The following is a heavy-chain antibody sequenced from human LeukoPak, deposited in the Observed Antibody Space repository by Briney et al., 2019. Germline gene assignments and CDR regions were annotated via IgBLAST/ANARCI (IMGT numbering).Heavy chain of an antibody. Sequence: GGSLRLSCAASGFTVSSNYMIWVRQAPGKGLEWVSVIYSGGSTYYADSVKGRFTISRDNSKNTLYLQMNSLRAEDTAVCYCARDPSMVLDYWGQGTLVTVSS. D-gene: IGHD4/OR15-4a*01. J-gene: IGHJ4*02. V-gene: IGHV3-53*01. CDR3: ARDPSMVLDY. CDR1: GFTVSSNY. CDR2: IYSGGST.